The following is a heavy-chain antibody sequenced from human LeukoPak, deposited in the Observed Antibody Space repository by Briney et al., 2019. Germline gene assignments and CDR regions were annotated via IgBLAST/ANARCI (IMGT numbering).Heavy chain of an antibody. CDR1: GYTFTSYD. Sequence: ASVKVSCKASGYTFTSYDINWVRQATGQGLEWMGWMNPNSGNTGYAQKFQGRVTMTRNTSISTAYMELSSLRSEDTAVYYCARQYCSSTSCQFVGHGMDVWGQGTTVTVSS. CDR3: ARQYCSSTSCQFVGHGMDV. V-gene: IGHV1-8*01. J-gene: IGHJ6*02. CDR2: MNPNSGNT. D-gene: IGHD2-2*01.